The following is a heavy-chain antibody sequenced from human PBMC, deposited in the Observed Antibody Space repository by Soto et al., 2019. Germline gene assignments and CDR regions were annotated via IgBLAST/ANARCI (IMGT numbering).Heavy chain of an antibody. CDR2: MYNTGST. V-gene: IGHV4-59*01. CDR1: GGSISGYY. CDR3: ARQYGDYVRGAFDI. J-gene: IGHJ3*02. D-gene: IGHD4-17*01. Sequence: SETLSLTCTVSGGSISGYYWSWIRQPPGKGLEWIGYMYNTGSTVYNPSFKSRVTISVDTSKNQFSLKLSSVTAADTAVYYCARQYGDYVRGAFDIWGQGTMVTVSS.